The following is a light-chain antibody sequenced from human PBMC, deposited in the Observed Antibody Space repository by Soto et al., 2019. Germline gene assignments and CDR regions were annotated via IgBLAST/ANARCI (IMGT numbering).Light chain of an antibody. J-gene: IGKJ5*01. CDR2: GAS. V-gene: IGKV3-20*01. CDR1: QSLSNSF. CDR3: QQYENSPIT. Sequence: IVLTQSPGTLSLSPGERATLSCRASQSLSNSFIAWYQQKPGQAPRLLIYGASSRATGIPDRFSGTGSETDFTLTINRLEPEDFAVYYCQQYENSPITFGQGTRLEIK.